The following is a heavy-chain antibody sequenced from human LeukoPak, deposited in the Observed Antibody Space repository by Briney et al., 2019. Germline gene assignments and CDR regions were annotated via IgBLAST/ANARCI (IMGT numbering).Heavy chain of an antibody. Sequence: QTGGSLRLSCAASGFTFNSYGMHWVRQAPGKGLEGVAFIRFDGSDKYYADSVKGRFTISRDNSKSTLSLQMNSLRAEDTAIYYCATYRQVLLPFESWGQGTLVTVSS. CDR3: ATYRQVLLPFES. V-gene: IGHV3-30*02. D-gene: IGHD2-8*02. CDR2: IRFDGSDK. CDR1: GFTFNSYG. J-gene: IGHJ4*02.